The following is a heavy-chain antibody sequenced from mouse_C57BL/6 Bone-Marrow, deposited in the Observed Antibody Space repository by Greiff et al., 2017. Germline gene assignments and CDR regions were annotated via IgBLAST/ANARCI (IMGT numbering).Heavy chain of an antibody. V-gene: IGHV1-63*01. D-gene: IGHD1-1*01. Sequence: VQLQQSGAELVRPGTSVKMSCKASGYTFTNYWIGWAKQRPGHGLEWIGDIYPGGGYTNYNEKFKGKATLTADKSSSTAYMQFSSLTSEDSAIYYCARAFYYGSSRDAMDYWGQGTSVTVSS. CDR3: ARAFYYGSSRDAMDY. CDR2: IYPGGGYT. J-gene: IGHJ4*01. CDR1: GYTFTNYW.